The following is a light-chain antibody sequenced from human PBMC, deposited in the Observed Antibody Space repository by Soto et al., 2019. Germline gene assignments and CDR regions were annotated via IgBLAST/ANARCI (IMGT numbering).Light chain of an antibody. V-gene: IGKV3-15*01. Sequence: EIVLTQSPATLSLSPGERATLSCRASPSVTNYLAWYQQKPGQPPRLLIYGASTRATGIPARFSGSGSGTEFTLTINSLQSEDFAVYYCQQYNNWPRTFGQGTKVDIK. CDR3: QQYNNWPRT. CDR2: GAS. CDR1: PSVTNY. J-gene: IGKJ1*01.